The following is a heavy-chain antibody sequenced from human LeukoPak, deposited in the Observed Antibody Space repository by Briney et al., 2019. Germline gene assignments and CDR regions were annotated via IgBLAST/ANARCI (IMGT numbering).Heavy chain of an antibody. D-gene: IGHD6-6*01. CDR1: GGSISSYY. V-gene: IGHV4-59*01. CDR3: ARAGVYPGAFDI. CDR2: IYYSGST. Sequence: SETLSLTCTVSGGSISSYYWSWIRQPPGKGLEWIGYIYYSGSTNYNPSLKSRVTISVDTSKNQFSLKLSSVTAAGTAVYYCARAGVYPGAFDIWSQGTMVTVSS. J-gene: IGHJ3*02.